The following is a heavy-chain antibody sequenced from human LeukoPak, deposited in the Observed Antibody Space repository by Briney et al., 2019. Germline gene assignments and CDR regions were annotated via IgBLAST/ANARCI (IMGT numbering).Heavy chain of an antibody. J-gene: IGHJ4*02. CDR2: ISGSGGST. V-gene: IGHV3-23*01. CDR1: GFTFSSYA. CDR3: AKDLFVLMVYAQGDFDY. Sequence: QPGGSLRLSCAASGFTFSSYAMSWVRQAPGKGLEWVSAISGSGGSTYYADSVKGRFTISRDNSKNTLYLQMNSLRAEDTAVYYCAKDLFVLMVYAQGDFDYWGQGTLVTVSS. D-gene: IGHD2-8*01.